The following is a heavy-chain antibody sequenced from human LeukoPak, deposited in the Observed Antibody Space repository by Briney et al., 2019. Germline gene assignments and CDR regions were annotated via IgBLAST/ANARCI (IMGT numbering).Heavy chain of an antibody. CDR1: GFTLSSYS. J-gene: IGHJ4*02. Sequence: GGSLRLSCAASGFTLSSYSMNWGRQAPGKVLEWVSSISSSSSYRYYADSVKGRFTISRDNAKNSLYLQMNSLRAEDTAVYYCARAGYSPRDGYNFNFDYWGQGTLVTVSS. D-gene: IGHD5-24*01. V-gene: IGHV3-21*01. CDR3: ARAGYSPRDGYNFNFDY. CDR2: ISSSSSYR.